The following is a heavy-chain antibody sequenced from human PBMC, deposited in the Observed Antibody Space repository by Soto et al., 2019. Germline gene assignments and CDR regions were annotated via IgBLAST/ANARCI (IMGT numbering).Heavy chain of an antibody. CDR3: AKSRGLLGWLLS. V-gene: IGHV3-9*01. Sequence: EVQLVESGGGLVQPGRSLRLSCAASGFTFDDYAMHWVRQAPGKGLEWVSGISWNSGSIGYADSVKGRFTISRDNAKNSLYLPMNSLRAEDTALYYCAKSRGLLGWLLSWGQGTLVTVSS. CDR2: ISWNSGSI. J-gene: IGHJ4*02. CDR1: GFTFDDYA. D-gene: IGHD3-3*01.